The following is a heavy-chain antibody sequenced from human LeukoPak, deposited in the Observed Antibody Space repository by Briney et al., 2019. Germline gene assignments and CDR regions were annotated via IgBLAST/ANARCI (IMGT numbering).Heavy chain of an antibody. CDR1: GFTFSSYS. D-gene: IGHD6-13*01. J-gene: IGHJ3*02. V-gene: IGHV3-48*01. Sequence: GGSLRLSCAASGFTFSSYSMNWVRQAPGKGLEWVSYISSSSSTIYYADSVKGRFTISRDNAKNSLYLQMNSLRAEDTAVYYCARATTGYSSSWYSFKFGAFDIWGQGTMVTVSS. CDR2: ISSSSSTI. CDR3: ARATTGYSSSWYSFKFGAFDI.